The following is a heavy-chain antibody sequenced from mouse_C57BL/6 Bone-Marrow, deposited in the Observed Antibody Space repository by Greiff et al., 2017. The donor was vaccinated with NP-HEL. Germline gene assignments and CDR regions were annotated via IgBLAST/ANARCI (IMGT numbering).Heavy chain of an antibody. CDR2: ISNGGGSN. Sequence: EVKLVESGGGLVQPGGSLKLSCAASGFTFSDYYMYWVRQTPEKRLEWVAYISNGGGSNYYPDTVKGRFTISRDNAKNTLYLQMSRLKSEDTAMYYCARQGPRQLRLRDYAMDYWGQGTSVTVSS. D-gene: IGHD3-2*02. V-gene: IGHV5-12*01. CDR3: ARQGPRQLRLRDYAMDY. CDR1: GFTFSDYY. J-gene: IGHJ4*01.